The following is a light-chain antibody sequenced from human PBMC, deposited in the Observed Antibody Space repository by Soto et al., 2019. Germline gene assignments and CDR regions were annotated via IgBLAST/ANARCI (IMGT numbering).Light chain of an antibody. CDR2: DVT. CDR1: SSDVGAYNY. V-gene: IGLV2-11*01. J-gene: IGLJ2*01. Sequence: QSALTQPRSVSGSPGQSVTISCTGTSSDVGAYNYVSWYQQHPGKAPKLMIYDVTKRPSGVPDRFSGSKSGNTASLTISGLQVEDEADYYCSSYAGSYTLVEFGGGPSSPS. CDR3: SSYAGSYTLVE.